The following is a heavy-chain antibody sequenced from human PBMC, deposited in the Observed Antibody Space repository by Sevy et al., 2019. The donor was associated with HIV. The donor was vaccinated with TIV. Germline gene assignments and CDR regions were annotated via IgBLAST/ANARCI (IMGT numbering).Heavy chain of an antibody. CDR3: ARAYYDFWSGYSNFDY. CDR2: IKQDGSEK. CDR1: GFTFSSYW. Sequence: GGSLRLSCAASGFTFSSYWMSWVRQAPGKGLEWVANIKQDGSEKYYVDSVKGRFTISRDNAKNSLYLQMNSLRAEDTAVYYCARAYYDFWSGYSNFDYWGQGTLVTVSS. J-gene: IGHJ4*02. V-gene: IGHV3-7*04. D-gene: IGHD3-3*01.